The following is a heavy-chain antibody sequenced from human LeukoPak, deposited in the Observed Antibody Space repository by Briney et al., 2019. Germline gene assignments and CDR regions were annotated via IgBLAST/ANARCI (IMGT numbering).Heavy chain of an antibody. CDR2: MYYSGST. D-gene: IGHD2-2*01. CDR1: GDPISSSSYF. Sequence: SETLSLTCTVSGDPISSSSYFWGWIRQPPGKGLEWIGSMYYSGSTYYNPSLKSRVTISVDTSQNQFSLKLSSVTAADTAVYYCARQFGVVVPAAMSRFDYWGQGTLVTVSS. V-gene: IGHV4-39*01. CDR3: ARQFGVVVPAAMSRFDY. J-gene: IGHJ4*02.